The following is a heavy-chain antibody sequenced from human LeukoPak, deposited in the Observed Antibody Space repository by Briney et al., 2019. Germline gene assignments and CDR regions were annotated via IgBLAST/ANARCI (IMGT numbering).Heavy chain of an antibody. J-gene: IGHJ4*01. CDR3: ARVPARRVVTTPTYFDY. V-gene: IGHV4-39*07. CDR1: GGSISSSSYY. D-gene: IGHD2-21*02. CDR2: IYHSGST. Sequence: PSETLSLTCTVSGGSISSSSYYWGWIRQPPGKGLEWIGSIYHSGSTYYNPSLKSRVTISVDTSKNQFSLKLSSVTAADTAVYYCARVPARRVVTTPTYFDYWGQGTLVTVSS.